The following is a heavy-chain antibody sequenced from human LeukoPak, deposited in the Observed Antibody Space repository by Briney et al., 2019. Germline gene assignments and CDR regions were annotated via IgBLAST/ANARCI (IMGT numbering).Heavy chain of an antibody. V-gene: IGHV3-33*01. Sequence: GGSLRLSCAASGFTFSSYGMHWVRQAPGKGLEWVAVIWYDGSNKYYADSVKGRFTISRDNAKNSLYLQMNSLRAEDTAVYYCARNSAGKSGYYFDYWGQGTLVTVSS. D-gene: IGHD6-13*01. CDR2: IWYDGSNK. J-gene: IGHJ4*02. CDR1: GFTFSSYG. CDR3: ARNSAGKSGYYFDY.